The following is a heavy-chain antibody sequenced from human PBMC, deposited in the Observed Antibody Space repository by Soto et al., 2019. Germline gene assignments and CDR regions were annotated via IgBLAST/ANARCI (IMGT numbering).Heavy chain of an antibody. CDR1: GFTFNEYA. CDR2: ISWNSGST. V-gene: IGHV3-9*01. CDR3: ATVWTRWELLAFDF. Sequence: EMQLVESGGGLVQPGKSLRLSCAASGFTFNEYAMHWVRQGPGKGLEWVSGISWNSGSTGYADSVKGRFTISRDNAKNSLFLQMDSLKPEDTAFYYCATVWTRWELLAFDFWGQGTLVTVSS. J-gene: IGHJ4*02. D-gene: IGHD1-26*01.